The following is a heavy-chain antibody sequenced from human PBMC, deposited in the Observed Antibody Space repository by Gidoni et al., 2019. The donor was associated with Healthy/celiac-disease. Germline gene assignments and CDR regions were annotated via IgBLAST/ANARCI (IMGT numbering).Heavy chain of an antibody. CDR1: GFPFSRYA. D-gene: IGHD4-4*01. CDR2: ISGSGGST. Sequence: DGQLLESGGGLVQPGGSLRLSFAASGFPFSRYAMSWVRQAPGKGLEWVSAISGSGGSTYYADSVKGRFTISRDNSKNTLYLQMNSLRAEDTAVYYCAKNSKGGGSGYGMDVWGQGTTVTVSS. J-gene: IGHJ6*02. V-gene: IGHV3-23*01. CDR3: AKNSKGGGSGYGMDV.